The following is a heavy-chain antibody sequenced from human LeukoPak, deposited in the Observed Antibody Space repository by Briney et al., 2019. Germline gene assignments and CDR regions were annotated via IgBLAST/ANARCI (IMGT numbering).Heavy chain of an antibody. J-gene: IGHJ4*02. CDR2: INPNSGGT. D-gene: IGHD5-12*01. V-gene: IGHV1-2*02. CDR3: ARYQVATTVDY. CDR1: GYTFTSYG. Sequence: AASVKVSCKASGYTFTSYGISWVRQAPGQGLEWMGWINPNSGGTNYAQKFQGRVTMTRDTSISTAYMELSRLRSDDTAVYYCARYQVATTVDYWGQGTLVTVSS.